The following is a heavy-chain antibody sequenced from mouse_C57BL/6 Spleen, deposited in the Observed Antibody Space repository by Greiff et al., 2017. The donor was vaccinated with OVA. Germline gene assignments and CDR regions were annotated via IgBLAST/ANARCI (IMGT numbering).Heavy chain of an antibody. CDR1: GFSLTSYG. CDR2: IWRGGST. CDR3: AKNFDWDVFWFAY. J-gene: IGHJ3*01. V-gene: IGHV2-5*01. Sequence: VQRVESGPGLVQPSQSLSITCTVSGFSLTSYGVHWVRQSPGKGLEWLGVIWRGGSTDYNAAFMSRLSITKDNSKSQVFFKMNSLQADDTAIYYCAKNFDWDVFWFAYWGQGTLVTVSA. D-gene: IGHD4-1*01.